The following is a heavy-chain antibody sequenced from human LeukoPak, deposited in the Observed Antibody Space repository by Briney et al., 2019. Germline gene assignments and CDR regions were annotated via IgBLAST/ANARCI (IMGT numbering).Heavy chain of an antibody. D-gene: IGHD3-22*01. V-gene: IGHV3-30-3*01. CDR3: AREGAAYYYDSSGYYPDY. Sequence: GRSLRLSCAASGFTFSSYAVHWVRQAPGKGLEWVAVISYDGSNKYYADSVKGRFTISRDNSKNTLYLQMNSLRAEDTAVYYCAREGAAYYYDSSGYYPDYWGQGTLVTVSS. J-gene: IGHJ4*02. CDR1: GFTFSSYA. CDR2: ISYDGSNK.